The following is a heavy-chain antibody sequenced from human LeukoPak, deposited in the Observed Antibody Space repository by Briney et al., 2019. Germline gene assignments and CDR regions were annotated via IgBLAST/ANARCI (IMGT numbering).Heavy chain of an antibody. D-gene: IGHD3-16*02. J-gene: IGHJ3*02. V-gene: IGHV1-2*02. CDR1: GYTFTGYY. CDR2: INPKRGGT. Sequence: GASVKVSCKASGYTFTGYYMHWVRQAPGQGLEWMGWINPKRGGTNYAKKFQGRVTMTRDTSISTAYMELSRLGSDDTAVYYCARDPYDYVWGSYRYHAFDIWGQGTMVTVSS. CDR3: ARDPYDYVWGSYRYHAFDI.